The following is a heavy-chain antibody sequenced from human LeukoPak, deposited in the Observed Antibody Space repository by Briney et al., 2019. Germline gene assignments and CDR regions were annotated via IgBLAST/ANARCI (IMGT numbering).Heavy chain of an antibody. CDR3: AKRSGDGRFYFDC. CDR2: ISGSGGST. CDR1: GFTFSSYA. Sequence: GGSLRLSCAASGFTFSSYAMSRVRQAPGKGLEWVSAISGSGGSTYYADSVKGRFTISRDDSKNTLDLQLNSLRAEDTAVYYCAKRSGDGRFYFDCWGQGTLVTVSS. D-gene: IGHD4-17*01. J-gene: IGHJ4*02. V-gene: IGHV3-23*01.